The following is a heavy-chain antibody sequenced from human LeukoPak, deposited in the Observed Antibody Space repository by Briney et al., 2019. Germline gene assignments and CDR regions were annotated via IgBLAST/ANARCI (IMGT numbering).Heavy chain of an antibody. V-gene: IGHV3-23*01. Sequence: PGGSLRLSCAASGFTFSSYAMSWVRQAPGKGLEWVSAISGSGGSTYYADSVKGRFTISRDNSKNTLYLQMNSLRAEDTAVYYCATDDLYCSSTSCYSHQFDYWGQGTLVTVSS. CDR1: GFTFSSYA. D-gene: IGHD2-2*02. J-gene: IGHJ4*02. CDR3: ATDDLYCSSTSCYSHQFDY. CDR2: ISGSGGST.